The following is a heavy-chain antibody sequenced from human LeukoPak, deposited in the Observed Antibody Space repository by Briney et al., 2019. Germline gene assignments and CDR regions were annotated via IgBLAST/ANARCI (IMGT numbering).Heavy chain of an antibody. CDR3: ARSNHGCHDY. CDR2: NGSRT. Sequence: GGSLRLSCAASGFTFSSYWMHWVRQAPGKGLVWVARNGSRTPYADSVKGRFTNSRDNAKNTLYLQMNSLRAEETAVYYCARSNHGCHDYWGQGTLVTVSS. D-gene: IGHD4-11*01. CDR1: GFTFSSYW. V-gene: IGHV3-74*01. J-gene: IGHJ4*02.